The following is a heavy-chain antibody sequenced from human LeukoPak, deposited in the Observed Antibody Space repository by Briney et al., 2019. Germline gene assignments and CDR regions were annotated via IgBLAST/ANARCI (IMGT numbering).Heavy chain of an antibody. CDR1: GHRFTSYW. V-gene: IGHV5-10-1*01. CDR3: ARRGYYYYGMDV. CDR2: IDPSDSYT. Sequence: PGASLKISCKDPGHRFTSYWISWVRQMSGKGLEWRGRIDPSDSYTNYSPSFQCHVTISVDKSISTAYLQWTSLKSSDSAMYYCARRGYYYYGMDVWGQGTTVTVSS. J-gene: IGHJ6*02. D-gene: IGHD3-10*01.